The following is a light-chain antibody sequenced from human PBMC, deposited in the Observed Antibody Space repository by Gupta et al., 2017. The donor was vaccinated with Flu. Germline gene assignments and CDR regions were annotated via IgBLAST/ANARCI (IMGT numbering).Light chain of an antibody. CDR3: QQYNNWPPLT. CDR1: QSVRSK. CDR2: DAS. V-gene: IGKV3D-15*01. Sequence: GTLSVSRGERATLSCRTRQSVRSKVAWIQQKPGQAPRRLIYDASTRDTGIPARFSGSGFGKEVTLTISSRQSEDCAVYYCQQYNNWPPLTFGAGTKLEIK. J-gene: IGKJ4*01.